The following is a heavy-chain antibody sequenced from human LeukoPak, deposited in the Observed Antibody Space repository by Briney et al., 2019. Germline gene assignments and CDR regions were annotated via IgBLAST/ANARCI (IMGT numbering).Heavy chain of an antibody. D-gene: IGHD6-19*01. CDR3: AREPLSSGGFDY. CDR1: GFTFSSYG. CDR2: IWYDGSNK. V-gene: IGHV3-33*01. J-gene: IGHJ4*02. Sequence: GGSLRLSCAASGFTFSSYGMHWVRQAPGKGLEWVAVIWYDGSNKYYADSVKGRFTISRDNSKNTLYLQMNSLRAEDTAVYYCAREPLSSGGFDYWGQGTLVTVSS.